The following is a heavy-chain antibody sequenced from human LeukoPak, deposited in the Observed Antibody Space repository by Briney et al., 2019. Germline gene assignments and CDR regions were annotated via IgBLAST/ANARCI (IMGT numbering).Heavy chain of an antibody. J-gene: IGHJ3*02. V-gene: IGHV3-23*01. CDR3: AKGLGTDYYGSGSYEDAFDI. CDR2: ISGSGGST. D-gene: IGHD3-10*01. Sequence: PGGSLRLSCAASGFTFSSYAMSWVRRAPGKGLEWVSAISGSGGSTYYADSVKGRFTISRDNSKNTLYLQMNSLRAEDTAVYYCAKGLGTDYYGSGSYEDAFDIWGQGTMVTVSS. CDR1: GFTFSSYA.